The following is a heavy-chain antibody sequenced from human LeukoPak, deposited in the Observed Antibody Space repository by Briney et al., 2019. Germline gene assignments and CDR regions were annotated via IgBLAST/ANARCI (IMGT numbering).Heavy chain of an antibody. V-gene: IGHV3-30-3*01. CDR2: ISYDGSNK. CDR1: GFTFSSYA. Sequence: GRSLRLSCAASGFTFSSYAMHWVRQASGKGLEWVAVISYDGSNKYYADSVKGRFTISRDNSKNTLYLQMNSLRAEDTAVYYCARGWTQDAFDIWGQGTMVTVSS. J-gene: IGHJ3*02. CDR3: ARGWTQDAFDI. D-gene: IGHD2-15*01.